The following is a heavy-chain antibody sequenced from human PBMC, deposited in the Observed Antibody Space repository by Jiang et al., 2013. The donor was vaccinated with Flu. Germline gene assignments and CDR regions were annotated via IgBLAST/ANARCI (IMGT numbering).Heavy chain of an antibody. CDR1: GGSFSGYY. CDR2: INHSGST. V-gene: IGHV4-34*01. D-gene: IGHD3-10*01. J-gene: IGHJ6*02. CDR3: ARANYGSGSYYYYYGMDV. Sequence: LLKPSETLSLTCAVYGGSFSGYYWSWIRQPPGKGLEWIGEINHSGSTNYNPSLKSRVTISVDTSKNQFSLKLSSVTAADTAVYYCARANYGSGSYYYYYGMDVWGQGTTVTVSS.